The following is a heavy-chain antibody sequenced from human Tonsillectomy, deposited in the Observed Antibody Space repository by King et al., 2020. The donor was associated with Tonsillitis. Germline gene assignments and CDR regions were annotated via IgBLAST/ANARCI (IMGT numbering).Heavy chain of an antibody. V-gene: IGHV3-30*04. Sequence: VQLVESGGGVVQPGRSLRLSCAASGFTFSSYAMHWVRQAPGKGLEWVAVISYDGRNKYYTDSVKGRFTISRDNSKNTLYLQMNSLRAEDTAVYYCARDPSSVDLVYWGQGTLVTVSS. D-gene: IGHD5-12*01. CDR1: GFTFSSYA. CDR3: ARDPSSVDLVY. CDR2: ISYDGRNK. J-gene: IGHJ4*02.